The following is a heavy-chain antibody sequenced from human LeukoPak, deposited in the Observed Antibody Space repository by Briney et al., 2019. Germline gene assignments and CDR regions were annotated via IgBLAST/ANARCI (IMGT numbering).Heavy chain of an antibody. CDR3: AKGYYFDILSGYSSLDS. CDR2: INSDGSST. V-gene: IGHV3-74*01. J-gene: IGHJ4*02. CDR1: GFTFSSYW. Sequence: TGGSLRLSCAASGFTFSSYWMHWVRQAPGKGLVWVSRINSDGSSTSYADSVKGRFTISRDDSKNTLYLQMNSLRAEDTAAYYCAKGYYFDILSGYSSLDSWGQGTLVTVSS. D-gene: IGHD3-9*01.